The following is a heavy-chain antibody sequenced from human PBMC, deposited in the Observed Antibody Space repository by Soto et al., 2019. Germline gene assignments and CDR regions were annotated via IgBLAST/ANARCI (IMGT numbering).Heavy chain of an antibody. CDR1: GGPCSSYA. V-gene: IGHV1-69*06. J-gene: IGHJ5*02. CDR2: IIPIFGTA. D-gene: IGHD6-19*01. CDR3: ARVEQWMVHWFDP. Sequence: SVKVSCTASGGPCSSYAISWVRQAPGQGLEWMGGIIPIFGTANYAQKFQGRVTITADKSTSTAYMELSSLRSEDTAVYYCARVEQWMVHWFDPWGQGTLVTV.